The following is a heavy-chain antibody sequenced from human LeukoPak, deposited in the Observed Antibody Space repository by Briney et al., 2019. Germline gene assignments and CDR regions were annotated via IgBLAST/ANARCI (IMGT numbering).Heavy chain of an antibody. D-gene: IGHD6-6*01. V-gene: IGHV1-2*02. CDR2: VNPNSGGT. CDR1: GYTFTGYY. J-gene: IGHJ4*02. CDR3: ARDREYRSSSYPLDY. Sequence: VSVKVSCKASGYTFTGYYMHWVRQAPGQGLEWMGWVNPNSGGTNFAQKFQGRVTMTRDTSISTAYMELSRLRSDDTAVYFCARDREYRSSSYPLDYWGQGTLVTVSS.